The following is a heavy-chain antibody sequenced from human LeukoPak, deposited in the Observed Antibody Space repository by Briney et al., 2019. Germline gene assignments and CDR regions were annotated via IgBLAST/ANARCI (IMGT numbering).Heavy chain of an antibody. J-gene: IGHJ5*02. V-gene: IGHV4-4*02. D-gene: IGHD5-24*01. CDR3: ARDNSVRDEAWWFNP. CDR2: VVHSGST. Sequence: PSGTLSLTCAVSGGSISSNKWWSWLRQAPGKGLEWLGEVVHSGSTNYNPSLKSRVTISVDTSKNQFSLKLSSVTAADTAVYYCARDNSVRDEAWWFNPWGQGTLVTVSS. CDR1: GGSISSNKW.